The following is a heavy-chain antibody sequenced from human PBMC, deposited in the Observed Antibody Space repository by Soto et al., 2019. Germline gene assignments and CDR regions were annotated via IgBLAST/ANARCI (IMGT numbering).Heavy chain of an antibody. V-gene: IGHV1-18*01. CDR1: GYTFTSHG. Sequence: QVQLVQSGAEVKKPGASVKVSCKASGYTFTSHGISWVRQAPGQGLEWMGWISAYNGKTNYVQNLQGRVTMTTDTPTRTAYMELKSLRSDDTAVYYCARGGLYYYDSSGTYAFDIWGQGTTVTVSS. CDR2: ISAYNGKT. CDR3: ARGGLYYYDSSGTYAFDI. D-gene: IGHD3-22*01. J-gene: IGHJ3*02.